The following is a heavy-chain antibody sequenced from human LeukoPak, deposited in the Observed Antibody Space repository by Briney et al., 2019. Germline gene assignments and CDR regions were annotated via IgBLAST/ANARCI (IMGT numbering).Heavy chain of an antibody. CDR1: GFTFSSYW. CDR3: ARDPKTYYYDSSGYTDDY. V-gene: IGHV3-7*01. Sequence: GGSLRLSCAASGFTFSSYWMSWVRQAPGKGLEWAANIKQDGSEKYYVDSVKGRFTISRDNAKNSLYLQMNSLRAEDTAVYYCARDPKTYYYDSSGYTDDYWGQGTLVTVSS. J-gene: IGHJ4*02. CDR2: IKQDGSEK. D-gene: IGHD3-22*01.